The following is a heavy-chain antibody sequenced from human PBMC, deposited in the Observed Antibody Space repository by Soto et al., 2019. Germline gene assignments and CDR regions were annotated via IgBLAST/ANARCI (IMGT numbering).Heavy chain of an antibody. V-gene: IGHV4-61*01. CDR3: ARGGDIVATIGYYYYGMDV. CDR1: GDSVSSNSYY. J-gene: IGHJ6*02. Sequence: QVQLQESGPRLVKPSETLSLTCTVSGDSVSSNSYYWSWIRQPPGKGLEFIGYIYYSGSTNYNPSLKSRVTISLDTSKNQFSLRLSSVTAADTAVYYCARGGDIVATIGYYYYGMDVWGQGTTVTVSS. D-gene: IGHD5-12*01. CDR2: IYYSGST.